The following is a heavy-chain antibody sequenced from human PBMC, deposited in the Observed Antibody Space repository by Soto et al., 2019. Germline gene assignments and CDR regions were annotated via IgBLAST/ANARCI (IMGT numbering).Heavy chain of an antibody. J-gene: IGHJ6*02. V-gene: IGHV3-21*01. CDR1: GFTFSSYS. CDR3: ARDLPALPGLSMDV. CDR2: ISSSSSYI. Sequence: PGGSLRLSCAASGFTFSSYSMNWVRQAPGKGLGWVSSISSSSSYIYYADSVKGRFTISRDNAKNSLYLQMNSLRAEDTAVYYCARDLPALPGLSMDVWGQGTTVTVSS.